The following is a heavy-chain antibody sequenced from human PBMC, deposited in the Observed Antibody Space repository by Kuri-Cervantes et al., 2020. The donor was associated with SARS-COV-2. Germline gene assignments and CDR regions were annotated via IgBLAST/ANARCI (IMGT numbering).Heavy chain of an antibody. CDR2: IYSCGST. V-gene: IGHV3-53*01. D-gene: IGHD3-16*01. J-gene: IGHJ4*02. CDR3: AKAFEYYYLQSSPDY. CDR1: GFTVSSNY. Sequence: GGSLRLSCAASGFTVSSNYMSWARQAPGKGLEWVSVIYSCGSTYYADSVKGRFTISRDNSKNTLYLQMNSLRAEDTAVYYCAKAFEYYYLQSSPDYWGQGTLVTVSS.